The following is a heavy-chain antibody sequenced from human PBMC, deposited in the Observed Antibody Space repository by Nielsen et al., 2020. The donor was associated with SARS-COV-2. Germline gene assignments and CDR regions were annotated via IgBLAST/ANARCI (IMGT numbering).Heavy chain of an antibody. CDR2: IWYDGSNK. J-gene: IGHJ6*02. CDR1: GFTFSSYG. D-gene: IGHD2-2*01. Sequence: GESLKISCAASGFTFSSYGMHWVRQAPGKGLEWVAVIWYDGSNKYYADSVKGRFTISRDNSKNTLYLQMNSLRAEDTAVYYCARGLVPAAMWMDVYYGMDVWGQGTTVTVSS. CDR3: ARGLVPAAMWMDVYYGMDV. V-gene: IGHV3-33*01.